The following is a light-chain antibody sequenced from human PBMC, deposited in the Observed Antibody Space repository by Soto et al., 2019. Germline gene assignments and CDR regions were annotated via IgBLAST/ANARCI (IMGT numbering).Light chain of an antibody. CDR2: KAS. J-gene: IGKJ1*01. Sequence: DIQMTQSPSTLSASVGDRVTITCRASQSVDTCLAWYQQKPGKAPHLLIYKASSLETGLTSRFSGSGSVTEFNLTISSLQPDDFATYYCQQFYRYPWTFGQGTKVEIK. V-gene: IGKV1-5*03. CDR1: QSVDTC. CDR3: QQFYRYPWT.